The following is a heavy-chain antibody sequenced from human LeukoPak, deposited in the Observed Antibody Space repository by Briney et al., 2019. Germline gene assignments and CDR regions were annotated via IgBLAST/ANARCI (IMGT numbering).Heavy chain of an antibody. J-gene: IGHJ5*02. V-gene: IGHV3-48*04. CDR1: GFTFRTFS. CDR3: TYLRTPYYNDKWLDP. CDR2: ISSGISPI. D-gene: IGHD3/OR15-3a*01. Sequence: SGGSLRLSCAASGFTFRTFSMNWVRQAPGKGLEWLSYISSGISPIYYADSVKGRFTISRDDAQNLVYLQMNSLRAEDTAVYYCTYLRTPYYNDKWLDPWGQGALVTVSS.